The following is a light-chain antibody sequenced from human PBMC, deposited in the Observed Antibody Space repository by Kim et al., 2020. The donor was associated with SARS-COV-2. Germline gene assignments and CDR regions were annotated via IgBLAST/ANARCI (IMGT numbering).Light chain of an antibody. J-gene: IGLJ3*02. V-gene: IGLV3-21*01. CDR2: FDD. CDR3: QVWDSNTDQWV. Sequence: PGKTAKITCGANNIGDKTVHWYQQKAGQAPVLVIFFDDDRPSGIPDRFSGSNSGNTATLTVSRVEAGDEADYYCQVWDSNTDQWVFGGGTKVTVL. CDR1: NIGDKT.